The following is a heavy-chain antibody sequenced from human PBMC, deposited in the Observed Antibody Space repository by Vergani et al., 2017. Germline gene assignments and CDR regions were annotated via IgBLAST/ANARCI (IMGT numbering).Heavy chain of an antibody. CDR2: ISSSSSYI. Sequence: EVQLVESGGGLVQPGRSLRLSCAASGFTFSSYSMNWVRQAPGKGLEWVSSISSSSSYIYYADSVKGRFTISRDNAKNSLYLQMNSLRAEDTAVYYCARDDYDILTGYPDYWGQGTLVTVSS. D-gene: IGHD3-9*01. J-gene: IGHJ4*02. V-gene: IGHV3-21*01. CDR3: ARDDYDILTGYPDY. CDR1: GFTFSSYS.